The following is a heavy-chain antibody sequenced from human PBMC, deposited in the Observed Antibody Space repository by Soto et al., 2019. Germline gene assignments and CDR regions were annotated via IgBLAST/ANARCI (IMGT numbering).Heavy chain of an antibody. Sequence: PSQTLSLTCPISGDNVSSNKAARNSITQSPSRSPEWLGRTYYRSKWYYDYSTSVKSRITINADTSKNQFSLQLNFVTPEDTAVYYCARLLAGVDYGMDIWGQGTTVTVSS. CDR3: ARLLAGVDYGMDI. CDR2: TYYRSKWYY. D-gene: IGHD1-26*01. CDR1: GDNVSSNKAA. J-gene: IGHJ6*02. V-gene: IGHV6-1*01.